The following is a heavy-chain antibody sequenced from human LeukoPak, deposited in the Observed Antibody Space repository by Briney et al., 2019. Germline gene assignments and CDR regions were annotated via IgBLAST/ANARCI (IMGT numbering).Heavy chain of an antibody. CDR2: INPNSGGT. J-gene: IGHJ4*02. Sequence: ASVKVSCKASGYTFTGYYMHWVRQAPGQGLEWMGRINPNSGGTNYAQKFQGRVTMTRDTSISTAYMELSRLRSDDTAVYYCATPSGVLWFGELFYWGQGTLVTVSS. V-gene: IGHV1-2*06. CDR3: ATPSGVLWFGELFY. CDR1: GYTFTGYY. D-gene: IGHD3-10*01.